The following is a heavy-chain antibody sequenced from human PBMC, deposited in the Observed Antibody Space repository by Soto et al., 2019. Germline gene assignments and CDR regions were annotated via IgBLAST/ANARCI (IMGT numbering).Heavy chain of an antibody. D-gene: IGHD4-17*01. V-gene: IGHV1-69*01. CDR3: ATCHDYGDYYSNYGMDV. CDR2: IIPIFGTA. J-gene: IGHJ6*02. CDR1: GGTFSSYA. Sequence: QVQLVQSGAEVKKPGSSVKVSCKASGGTFSSYAISWVRQAPGQGLEWMGGIIPIFGTANYAQKSQGRVTITADESTRPAYMELSSLRSEYTAVYYCATCHDYGDYYSNYGMDVWGQWTTVTVSS.